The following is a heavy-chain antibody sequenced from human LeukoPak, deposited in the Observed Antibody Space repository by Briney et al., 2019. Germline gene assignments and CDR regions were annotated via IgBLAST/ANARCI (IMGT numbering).Heavy chain of an antibody. V-gene: IGHV4-34*01. CDR3: ALLGGSGYDYRPFDY. CDR2: INHSGST. J-gene: IGHJ4*02. D-gene: IGHD5-12*01. Sequence: SETLSLTCAVYGGSFSGYYWSWIRQPPGKGLEWIGEINHSGSTNYNPSLKSRVTISVDTSKNQFFLKLSSVTAADTAVYYCALLGGSGYDYRPFDYWGQGTLVTVSS. CDR1: GGSFSGYY.